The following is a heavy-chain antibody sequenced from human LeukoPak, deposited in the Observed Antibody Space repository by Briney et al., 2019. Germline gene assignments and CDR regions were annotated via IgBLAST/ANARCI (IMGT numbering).Heavy chain of an antibody. CDR3: ARDPYSGSYYHAFDI. CDR2: IYTSGST. V-gene: IGHV4-4*07. D-gene: IGHD1-26*01. CDR1: GGSISSYY. J-gene: IGHJ3*02. Sequence: SETLSLTCTVSGGSISSYYWSWIRQPAGKGLEWIGRIYTSGSTNYNPSLKSRVTMSVDTSKNQFSLKLSSVTAADTAVYYCARDPYSGSYYHAFDIWGQGTMVTVSS.